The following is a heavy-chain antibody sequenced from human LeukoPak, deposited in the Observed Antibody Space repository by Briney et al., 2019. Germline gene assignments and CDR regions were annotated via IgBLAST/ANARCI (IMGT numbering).Heavy chain of an antibody. CDR2: IYYSGST. CDR3: ARDSPSYSSGWYVEGY. J-gene: IGHJ4*02. D-gene: IGHD6-19*01. CDR1: GGSISSSSYY. Sequence: SETLSLTCTVSGGSISSSSYYWGWIRQPPGKGLEWIGSIYYSGSTYYNPSLKSQVTISVDTSKNQFSLKLSSVTAADTAVYYCARDSPSYSSGWYVEGYWGQGTLVTVSS. V-gene: IGHV4-39*07.